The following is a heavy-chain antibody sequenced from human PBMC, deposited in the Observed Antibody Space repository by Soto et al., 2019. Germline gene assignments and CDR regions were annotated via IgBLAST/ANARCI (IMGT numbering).Heavy chain of an antibody. CDR1: GGSISSSSYY. D-gene: IGHD4-17*01. CDR3: ASQGLRYYYYGMDV. Sequence: QLQLQESGPGLVKPSETLSLTCTVSGGSISSSSYYWGWIRQPPGKGLEWIGSIYYSGSTYYNPSLKSRVTISVDTSKTQFSLTLRSVTAADTAVYYCASQGLRYYYYGMDVWGQGTTVTVSS. J-gene: IGHJ6*02. CDR2: IYYSGST. V-gene: IGHV4-39*01.